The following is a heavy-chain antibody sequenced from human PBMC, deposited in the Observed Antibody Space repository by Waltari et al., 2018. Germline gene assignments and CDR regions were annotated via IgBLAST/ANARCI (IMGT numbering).Heavy chain of an antibody. CDR3: ARGRGSGPGDDY. D-gene: IGHD3-10*01. J-gene: IGHJ4*02. CDR1: GFTVSSND. Sequence: EVQLVESGGGLIQPGGSLRLSCAASGFTVSSNDSSWVRQAQGKGLEWFSFIFSGGSTYYADSVKGRFTISRDNSKNTLYLQMNSLRVEDTAVYYCARGRGSGPGDDYWGQGTLVTVSS. V-gene: IGHV3-53*01. CDR2: IFSGGST.